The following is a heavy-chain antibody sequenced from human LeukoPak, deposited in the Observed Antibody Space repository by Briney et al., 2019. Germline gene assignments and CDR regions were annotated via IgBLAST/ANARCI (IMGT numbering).Heavy chain of an antibody. J-gene: IGHJ4*02. Sequence: PGGSLRLSCAAPGLTFRSYSMNWVRQAPGKGLEWVSSISSSSSYIYYADSVKGRFTISRDNAKNSLYLQMNSLRAEDTAVYYCARVGRYSGYDGTDYWGQGTLVTVSS. CDR1: GLTFRSYS. V-gene: IGHV3-21*01. D-gene: IGHD5-12*01. CDR2: ISSSSSYI. CDR3: ARVGRYSGYDGTDY.